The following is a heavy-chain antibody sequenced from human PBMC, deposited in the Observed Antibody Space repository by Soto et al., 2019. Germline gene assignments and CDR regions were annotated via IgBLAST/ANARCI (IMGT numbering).Heavy chain of an antibody. Sequence: SETLSLTCTVSGGSISSSSYYWGWIRQPPGKGLEWIGSIYYSGSTYYNPSLKSRVTISVDTSKNQFSLKLSSVTAADTAVYYCASHGGSHFILERSFPEAPNWYLDLWGRGTLVTVSS. CDR2: IYYSGST. V-gene: IGHV4-39*01. CDR1: GGSISSSSYY. J-gene: IGHJ2*01. CDR3: ASHGGSHFILERSFPEAPNWYLDL. D-gene: IGHD1-1*01.